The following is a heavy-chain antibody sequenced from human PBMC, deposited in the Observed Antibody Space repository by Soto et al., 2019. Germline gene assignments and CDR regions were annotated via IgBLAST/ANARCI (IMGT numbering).Heavy chain of an antibody. D-gene: IGHD6-6*01. V-gene: IGHV1-69*13. J-gene: IGHJ6*02. CDR1: GGTFSSYA. CDR2: IIPIFGTA. Sequence: SVKVSCKASGGTFSSYAISWVRQAPGQGLEWMGGIIPIFGTANYAQKFQGRVTITADESTSTAYMELSSLRSEDTAVYYCARGHPNIAARPHYYYGMDVWGQGTTVTVSS. CDR3: ARGHPNIAARPHYYYGMDV.